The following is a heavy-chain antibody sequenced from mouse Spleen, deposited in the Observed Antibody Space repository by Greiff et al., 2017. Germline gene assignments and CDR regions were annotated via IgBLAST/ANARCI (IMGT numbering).Heavy chain of an antibody. D-gene: IGHD4-1*01. V-gene: IGHV1-50*01. J-gene: IGHJ3*01. CDR1: GYTFTSYW. Sequence: QVQLQQPGAELVKPGASVKLSCKASGYTFTSYWMQWVKQRPGQGLEWIGEIDPSDSYTNYNQKFKGKATLTVDTSSSTAYMQLSSLTSEDSAVYYCARGGTGTRFAYWGQGTLVTVSA. CDR2: IDPSDSYT. CDR3: ARGGTGTRFAY.